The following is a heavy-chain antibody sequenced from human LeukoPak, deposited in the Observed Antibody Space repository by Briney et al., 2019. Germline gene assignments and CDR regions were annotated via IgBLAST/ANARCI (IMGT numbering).Heavy chain of an antibody. V-gene: IGHV1-69*05. CDR3: ARDGPYSYGLNWFDP. CDR2: IIPIFGTA. CDR1: GGTFSSYA. Sequence: GASVKVSCKASGGTFSSYAISWVRQAPGQGLEWMGGIIPIFGTANYAQKFQGRVTITTDESTSTAYMELSSLRSEDTAVYYCARDGPYSYGLNWFDPWGQGTLVTVSS. D-gene: IGHD5-18*01. J-gene: IGHJ5*02.